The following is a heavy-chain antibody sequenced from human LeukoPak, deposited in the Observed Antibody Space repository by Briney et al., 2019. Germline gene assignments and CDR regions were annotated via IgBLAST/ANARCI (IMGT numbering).Heavy chain of an antibody. D-gene: IGHD1-26*01. V-gene: IGHV4-59*08. CDR1: GGSINTYY. Sequence: SETLSLTCTVSGGSINTYYWSWIRQPPGKGLEWIGYIYYSGSTNYNPSLKSRVTISLDTSKNQSSLKLNSVTAADTAVYYCARVNSGSYGGVNWFDPWGQGTLVTVSS. CDR2: IYYSGST. CDR3: ARVNSGSYGGVNWFDP. J-gene: IGHJ5*02.